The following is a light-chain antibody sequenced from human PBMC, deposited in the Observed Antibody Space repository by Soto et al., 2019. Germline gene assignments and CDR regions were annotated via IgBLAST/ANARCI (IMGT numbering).Light chain of an antibody. Sequence: AIRMTQSPSSLSASTGDRVTITCRASQGISSYLAWYQQKPGKAPKLLIYAASTLESGVPARFSGSGSVTEFTLATSCLLSVDFATAYCQQHYSYPPWTFGEATKVAIK. CDR2: AAS. J-gene: IGKJ1*01. CDR1: QGISSY. CDR3: QQHYSYPPWT. V-gene: IGKV1-8*01.